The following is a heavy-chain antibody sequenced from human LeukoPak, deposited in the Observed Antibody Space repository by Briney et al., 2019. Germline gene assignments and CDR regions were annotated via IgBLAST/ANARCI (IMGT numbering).Heavy chain of an antibody. CDR1: GGSISGYY. D-gene: IGHD3-10*01. CDR3: ARLPDYYSRHGAPG. Sequence: SETLSLTCTVSGGSISGYYWSWIRQPPGKGLEWIGFIYYSGTTNYNPSLKSRVNMSLDTSKNQFSLKLSSVTAADTAVYYCARLPDYYSRHGAPGWGQGTLVTVSS. V-gene: IGHV4-59*12. CDR2: IYYSGTT. J-gene: IGHJ4*02.